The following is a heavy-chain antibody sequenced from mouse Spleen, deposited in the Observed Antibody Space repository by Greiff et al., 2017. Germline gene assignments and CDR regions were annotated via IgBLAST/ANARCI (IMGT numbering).Heavy chain of an antibody. CDR3: VRNWDYAMDY. D-gene: IGHD4-1*01. V-gene: IGHV10-1*01. CDR2: IRSKSNNYAT. CDR1: GFSFNTYA. Sequence: EVKVEESGGGLVQPQGSLKLSCAASGFSFNTYAMNWVRQAPGKGLEWVARIRSKSNNYATYYADSVKDRFTISRDDSENILYLQMNNLKTEDTAMYYCVRNWDYAMDYWGQGASVTVSS. J-gene: IGHJ4*01.